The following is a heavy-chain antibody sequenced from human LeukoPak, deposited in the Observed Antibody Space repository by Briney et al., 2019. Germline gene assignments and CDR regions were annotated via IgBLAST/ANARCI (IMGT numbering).Heavy chain of an antibody. J-gene: IGHJ4*02. D-gene: IGHD4-17*01. CDR1: GFTFSSYS. CDR3: ARPRTMTTVTTGY. CDR2: ISSSSSYI. Sequence: KSGGSLRLSCAASGFTFSSYSMNWVRQAPGKGLEWVSSISSSSSYIYYADSVKGRFTISRDNAKNSLYLQMNSLRAEDTAVYYCARPRTMTTVTTGYWGQGTLVTVSS. V-gene: IGHV3-21*01.